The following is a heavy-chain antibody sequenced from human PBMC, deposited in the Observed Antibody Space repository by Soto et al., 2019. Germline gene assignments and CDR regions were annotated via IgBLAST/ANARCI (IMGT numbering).Heavy chain of an antibody. J-gene: IGHJ5*02. D-gene: IGHD6-13*01. V-gene: IGHV3-21*01. Sequence: WGSLRLSCVVSGFTFSDYCVNWVRQAPWRWLEWVASISSGGNFIYYADSVRGRFTISRDNAKNSLHLQMNSLRAEDTAVYYCTRDASRDSSARGWFDPWGPGTLVTVSS. CDR2: ISSGGNFI. CDR3: TRDASRDSSARGWFDP. CDR1: GFTFSDYC.